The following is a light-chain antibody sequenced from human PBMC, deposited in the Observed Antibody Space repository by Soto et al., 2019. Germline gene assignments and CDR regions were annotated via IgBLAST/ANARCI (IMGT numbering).Light chain of an antibody. Sequence: QSVLTQPPSVSGAPGQRVTISCTGSSANSGAGYDVHWYQQLPGTAPKLLIYGNSNRPSGVPDRFSGSKSGTSASLAITGLQAEDEADYYCQSYDSSLVVFGGGTKLTVL. CDR3: QSYDSSLVV. J-gene: IGLJ2*01. CDR1: SANSGAGYD. CDR2: GNS. V-gene: IGLV1-40*01.